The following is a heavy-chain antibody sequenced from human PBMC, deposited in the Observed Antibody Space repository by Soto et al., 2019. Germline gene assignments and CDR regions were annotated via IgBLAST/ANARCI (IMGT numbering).Heavy chain of an antibody. D-gene: IGHD6-6*01. CDR2: IIPIFGTA. J-gene: IGHJ6*02. V-gene: IGHV1-69*01. CDR1: GGTFSSYA. Sequence: QVQLVQSGAEVKKPGSSVKVSCNASGGTFSSYAISWVRQAPGQGLEWMGGIIPIFGTANYAQKFQGRVTITADDSTSTADMEPSSLRSEDTAVYYCARASPPSIAARLVPGTNGNGMDVWGQGTTVTVSS. CDR3: ARASPPSIAARLVPGTNGNGMDV.